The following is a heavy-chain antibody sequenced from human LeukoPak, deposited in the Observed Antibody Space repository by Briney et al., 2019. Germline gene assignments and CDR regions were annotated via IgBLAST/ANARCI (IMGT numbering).Heavy chain of an antibody. CDR3: ARGIKPSLGYCSSTSCRYYYYYYGMDV. V-gene: IGHV4-34*01. J-gene: IGHJ6*02. CDR1: GGSFSGYY. CDR2: INHSGST. Sequence: SETLSLTCAVYGGSFSGYYWSWIRQPPGKGLEWLGEINHSGSTNYNPSLKSRVTISVDTSKNQFSLKLSSVTAADTAVYYCARGIKPSLGYCSSTSCRYYYYYYGMDVWGQGTTVTVSS. D-gene: IGHD2-2*01.